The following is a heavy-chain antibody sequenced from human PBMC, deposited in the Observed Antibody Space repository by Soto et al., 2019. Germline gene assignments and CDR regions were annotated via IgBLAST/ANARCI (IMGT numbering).Heavy chain of an antibody. CDR2: IYYSGST. D-gene: IGHD3-3*01. J-gene: IGHJ4*02. CDR3: ARHITIFGVVMGFDY. Sequence: SETLSLTCTVSGGSISSYYWSWIRQPPGKGLEWVGYIYYSGSTNYNPSLKSRVTISVDTSKNQFSLKLSSVTAADTAVYYCARHITIFGVVMGFDYWGQGTLVTVSS. CDR1: GGSISSYY. V-gene: IGHV4-59*01.